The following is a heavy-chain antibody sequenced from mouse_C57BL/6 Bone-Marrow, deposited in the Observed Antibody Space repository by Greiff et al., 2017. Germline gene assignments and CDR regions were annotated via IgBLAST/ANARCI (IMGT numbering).Heavy chain of an antibody. J-gene: IGHJ3*01. D-gene: IGHD1-1*01. V-gene: IGHV6-6*01. Sequence: EVKLEESGGGLVQPGGSMKLSCAASGFTFSDAWMDWVRQSPGKGLEWVAEISNKANNHATYYAESVKGRFTISRDDSKSSVYLQMNSLRAEDTGMYYWTGVLRWAWFAYWGQGTLVTVSA. CDR1: GFTFSDAW. CDR3: TGVLRWAWFAY. CDR2: ISNKANNHAT.